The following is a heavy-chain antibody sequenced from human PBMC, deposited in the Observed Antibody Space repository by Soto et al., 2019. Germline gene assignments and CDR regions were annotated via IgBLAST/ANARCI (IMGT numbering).Heavy chain of an antibody. J-gene: IGHJ6*02. CDR1: GGTFSSYA. CDR2: IIPIFGTA. Sequence: QVQLVQSGAEVKKPGSSVKVSCKASGGTFSSYAISWVRQAPGQGLEWMGGIIPIFGTANYAQKLQGRVTITADESTSTAYMELSSLRSEDTAVDYCARDMITFGGDNPDYYYYGMDVWGQGTTVTVSS. CDR3: ARDMITFGGDNPDYYYYGMDV. V-gene: IGHV1-69*01. D-gene: IGHD3-16*01.